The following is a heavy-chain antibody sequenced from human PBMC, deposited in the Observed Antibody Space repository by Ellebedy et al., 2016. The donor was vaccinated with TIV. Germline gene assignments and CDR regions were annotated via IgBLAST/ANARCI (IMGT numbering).Heavy chain of an antibody. CDR1: GGSISSYY. CDR3: ARGTVALQPLKYFDS. D-gene: IGHD6-19*01. CDR2: IYYSGST. V-gene: IGHV4-59*12. Sequence: SETLSLTXTVSGGSISSYYWSWIRQPPGKGLEWIGYIYYSGSTNYNPSLKSRVTISVDTSKNQFSLKLSSVTAADTAMYYCARGTVALQPLKYFDSWGRGTLVTVSS. J-gene: IGHJ4*02.